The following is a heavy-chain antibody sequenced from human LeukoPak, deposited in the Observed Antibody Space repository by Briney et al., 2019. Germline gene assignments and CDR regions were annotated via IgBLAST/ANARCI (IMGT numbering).Heavy chain of an antibody. D-gene: IGHD3-22*01. V-gene: IGHV3-21*01. J-gene: IGHJ4*02. CDR2: ISSSSGYI. Sequence: KPGGSLRLSCAASGLPFSTYALNWVRQAPGKGLEWDSSISSSSGYIYYADSVKGRFTISRDNTKNSLYLQMNSLRAEDTAVYYCGREGGVYGSYYWGQGTLVTVSS. CDR1: GLPFSTYA. CDR3: GREGGVYGSYY.